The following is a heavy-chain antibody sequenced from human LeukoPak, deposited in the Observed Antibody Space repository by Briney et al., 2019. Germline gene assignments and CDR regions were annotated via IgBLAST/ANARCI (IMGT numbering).Heavy chain of an antibody. D-gene: IGHD3-22*01. CDR1: GYSFTNYD. Sequence: ASVKVSCKASGYSFTNYDINWVRQAPGQGLEWMGWINPNSGGTNYAQKFQGRVTMTRDTSISTAYMELSRLRSDDTAVYYCARLRFGSGYYQGGLWFDYWGQGTLVTVSS. V-gene: IGHV1-2*02. CDR3: ARLRFGSGYYQGGLWFDY. CDR2: INPNSGGT. J-gene: IGHJ4*02.